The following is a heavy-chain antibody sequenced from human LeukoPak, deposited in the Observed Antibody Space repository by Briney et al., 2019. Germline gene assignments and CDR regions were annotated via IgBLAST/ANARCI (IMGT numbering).Heavy chain of an antibody. CDR3: ARVTGHSSWYYFDY. CDR2: IYYSGST. Sequence: SETPSLTCTVSGGSVSSGSYDWSWIGQPPGKGLEWIGYIYYSGSTNYNPSLKSRVTISVDTSKNQFSLKLSSVTAADTAVYYCARVTGHSSWYYFDYWGQGTLVTVSS. J-gene: IGHJ4*02. V-gene: IGHV4-61*01. CDR1: GGSVSSGSYD. D-gene: IGHD6-13*01.